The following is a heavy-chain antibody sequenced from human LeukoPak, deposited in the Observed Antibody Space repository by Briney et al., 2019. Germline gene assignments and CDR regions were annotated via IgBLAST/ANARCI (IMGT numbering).Heavy chain of an antibody. V-gene: IGHV4-59*08. D-gene: IGHD6-13*01. CDR3: ARAAGINVMYYFDY. CDR2: IHYSGST. CDR1: GGYISSYY. J-gene: IGHJ4*02. Sequence: SETLSLTCSVSGGYISSYYWSWIRQSPGKGLEWIGYIHYSGSTNYNPSLKSRVTISVDTSKNQFSLKLSSVTAADTAVYYCARAAGINVMYYFDYWGQGTLVTVSS.